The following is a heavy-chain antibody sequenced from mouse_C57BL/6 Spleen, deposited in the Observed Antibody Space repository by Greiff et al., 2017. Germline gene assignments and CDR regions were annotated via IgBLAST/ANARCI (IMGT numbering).Heavy chain of an antibody. CDR2: IYPGSGST. Sequence: VQLQQPGAELVKPGASVKMSCKASGYTFTSYWRTWVKQRPGKGLEWIGDIYPGSGSTSYNEKFKSKATLTVDTFSSPAYMQLSSLTSEDSAVYYCSGKLVNYDGYLSMDDWGQGTSVTVSS. CDR1: GYTFTSYW. CDR3: SGKLVNYDGYLSMDD. D-gene: IGHD2-3*01. J-gene: IGHJ4*01. V-gene: IGHV1-55*01.